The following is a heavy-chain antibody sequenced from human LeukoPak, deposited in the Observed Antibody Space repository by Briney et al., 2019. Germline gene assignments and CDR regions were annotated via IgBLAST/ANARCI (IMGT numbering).Heavy chain of an antibody. D-gene: IGHD3-22*01. J-gene: IGHJ4*02. V-gene: IGHV3-23*01. CDR2: ISDSGGRT. Sequence: GGSLRLSCAVSGITLSNYGMIGVRQAPGKGLEWVAGISDSGGRTNYADSVKGRFTISRDNPKNTLYLQMNSLRAEDTAVYFCAKRGVVIRVILVGFHKEAYYFDSWGQGALVTVSS. CDR3: AKRGVVIRVILVGFHKEAYYFDS. CDR1: GITLSNYG.